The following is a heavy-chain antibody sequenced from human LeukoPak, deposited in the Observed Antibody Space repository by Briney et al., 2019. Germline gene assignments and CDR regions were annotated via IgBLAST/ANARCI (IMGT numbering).Heavy chain of an antibody. J-gene: IGHJ3*02. CDR1: GFTFSSYA. CDR3: AKVNFDFWSTHESGVFDI. Sequence: PRGSLRLSCAASGFTFSSYAMNWVRQAPGKGLEWVSGISGSGGSTYYADSVKGRFTISRDNSKNTPYLQMNRLRAEDRAVYYCAKVNFDFWSTHESGVFDIWRQGTMVTVSS. V-gene: IGHV3-23*01. CDR2: ISGSGGST. D-gene: IGHD3-3*01.